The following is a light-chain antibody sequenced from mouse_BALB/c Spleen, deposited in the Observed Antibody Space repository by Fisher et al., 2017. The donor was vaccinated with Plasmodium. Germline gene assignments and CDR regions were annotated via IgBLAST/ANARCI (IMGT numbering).Light chain of an antibody. Sequence: VLTQSTLSLPVSLGDQASISCRSSHSLVYSNGTTYLHWYLQKPGQSPKLLIYTVSNRSSGVPDRFSGSGSGTDFTLKISRVEAEDLGIYYCWQGTHFPLTFGAGTRLELK. CDR3: WQGTHFPLT. CDR2: TVS. J-gene: IGKJ5*01. CDR1: HSLVYSNGTTY. V-gene: IGKV1-110*01.